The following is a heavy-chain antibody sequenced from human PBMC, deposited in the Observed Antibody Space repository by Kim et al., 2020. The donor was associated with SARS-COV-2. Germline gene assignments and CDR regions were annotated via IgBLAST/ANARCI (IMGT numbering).Heavy chain of an antibody. Sequence: GGSLRLSCAASGFTFSSYGMHWVRQAPGKGLEWVAVIWYDGSNKYYADSVKGRFTISRDNSKNTLYLQMNSLRAEDTAVYYCAREACSSTSFTLCIGYLDVWGQGTTVTVSS. CDR1: GFTFSSYG. D-gene: IGHD2-2*01. V-gene: IGHV3-33*01. CDR3: AREACSSTSFTLCIGYLDV. CDR2: IWYDGSNK. J-gene: IGHJ6*02.